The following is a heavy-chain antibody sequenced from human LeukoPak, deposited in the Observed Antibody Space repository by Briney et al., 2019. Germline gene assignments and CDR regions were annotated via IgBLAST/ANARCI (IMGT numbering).Heavy chain of an antibody. D-gene: IGHD3-22*01. CDR2: ISSSGSTI. CDR3: ARARSGYYSSHFDY. J-gene: IGHJ4*02. V-gene: IGHV3-11*01. CDR1: GFTFSDYY. Sequence: GGSLRLSCAASGFTFSDYYMSWIRQAPGKGLEWVSYISSSGSTIYYADSVKGRFTISRDNAKNSLYPQMNSLRAEDTAVYYCARARSGYYSSHFDYWGQGTLVTVSS.